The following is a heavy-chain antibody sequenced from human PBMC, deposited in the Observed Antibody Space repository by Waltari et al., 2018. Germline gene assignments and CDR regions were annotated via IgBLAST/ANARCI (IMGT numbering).Heavy chain of an antibody. CDR1: GCSIRISY. D-gene: IGHD3-3*01. CDR3: ARAGGFWSGYYLDY. V-gene: IGHV4-59*13. J-gene: IGHJ4*02. CDR2: IYYGGST. Sequence: QVQLQESGPGLVKPSETLSLTCTASGCSIRISYRTWIRPPPGKGREWIGYIYYGGSTNYNPSLKSRVTISVDTSKNQFSLKLSSVTAADTAVYYCARAGGFWSGYYLDYWGQGTLVTVSS.